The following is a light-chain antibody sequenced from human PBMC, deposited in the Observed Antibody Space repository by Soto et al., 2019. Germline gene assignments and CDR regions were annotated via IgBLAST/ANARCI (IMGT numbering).Light chain of an antibody. J-gene: IGKJ1*01. CDR2: GAS. CDR3: QQYGSSPQT. Sequence: EIVLTQSPGTLSLPPGERATLSCTASQSVSNDYLAWYQQKPGQAPRLLIYGASSRATDIPDRFSGRGSGTEFTLSVASLEPEDFALYYCQQYGSSPQTFGQGTTVDIK. CDR1: QSVSNDY. V-gene: IGKV3-20*01.